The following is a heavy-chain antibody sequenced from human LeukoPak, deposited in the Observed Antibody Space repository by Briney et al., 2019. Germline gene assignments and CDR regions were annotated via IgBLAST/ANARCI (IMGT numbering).Heavy chain of an antibody. CDR3: ARGPGIAGAGTCGDPS. CDR1: GFTFSSYN. V-gene: IGHV3-21*01. D-gene: IGHD6-19*01. J-gene: IGHJ5*02. Sequence: GGSLRLSCAASGFTFSSYNMNWVRQAPGKGLEWVSFISSSSSYIYYADSVKGRFTVSRDNAKNSLYLQMNSLRAEDTAVYYCARGPGIAGAGTCGDPSWGRGTGVTVTA. CDR2: ISSSSSYI.